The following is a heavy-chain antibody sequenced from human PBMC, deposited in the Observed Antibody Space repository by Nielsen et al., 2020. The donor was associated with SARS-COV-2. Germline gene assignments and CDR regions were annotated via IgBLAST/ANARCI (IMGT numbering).Heavy chain of an antibody. V-gene: IGHV1-2*06. J-gene: IGHJ4*02. D-gene: IGHD4-11*01. CDR3: ARGDYSNPNY. CDR2: IDPHSGGT. Sequence: SVKVSCKASGYRFTAYSMHWVRQAPGQGPEWMGRIDPHSGGTTYAQKFQGRVTMTRDTSINTAYMELTRLRSDDTAVYYCARGDYSNPNYWGQGSLVTVSS. CDR1: GYRFTAYS.